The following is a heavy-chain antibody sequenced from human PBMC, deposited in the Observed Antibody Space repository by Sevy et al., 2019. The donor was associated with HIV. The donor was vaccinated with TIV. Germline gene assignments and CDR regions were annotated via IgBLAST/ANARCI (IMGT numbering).Heavy chain of an antibody. D-gene: IGHD1-26*01. J-gene: IGHJ4*02. CDR3: EDIVGATGGLY. Sequence: SETLSLTCTVSGGSISSCSYYWGSIRQPPAKGLEWIGSIYYSGSTYYNPSLKSRVTISVDTSKNQFSLKLSSVTAADMAVYYCEDIVGATGGLYWGQGTLVTVSS. CDR1: GGSISSCSYY. CDR2: IYYSGST. V-gene: IGHV4-39*01.